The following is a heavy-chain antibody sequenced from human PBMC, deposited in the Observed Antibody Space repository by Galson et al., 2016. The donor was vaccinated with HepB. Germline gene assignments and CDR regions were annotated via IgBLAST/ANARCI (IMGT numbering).Heavy chain of an antibody. J-gene: IGHJ6*02. D-gene: IGHD3-10*01. CDR3: ARGLVGSGMVV. CDR2: INWRGDST. V-gene: IGHV3-20*01. CDR1: GFTFDDYG. Sequence: SLRLSCAVSGFTFDDYGMTWVRQAPGKGLEWVSGINWRGDSTAYADSVKGRFTMYRDDAGNPLYLQMSSLRVEDTALYQCARGLVGSGMVVWGQGTTVTVSS.